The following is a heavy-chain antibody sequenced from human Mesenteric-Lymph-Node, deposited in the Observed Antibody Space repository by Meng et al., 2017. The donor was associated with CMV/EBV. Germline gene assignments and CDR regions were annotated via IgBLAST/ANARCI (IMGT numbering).Heavy chain of an antibody. CDR2: VHYPGST. Sequence: QPQLGESGPGQVKPSETLSLTCPVSGDSVSSFYSWGWIRQPPGRGLEWIGSVHYPGSTYYSPSLKSRVTVSVDTSKNQFSLRLTSVTAADTAVYYCARPFPSWQSPRLDPFGAWGQGTLVTVSS. CDR1: GDSVSSFYS. D-gene: IGHD6-19*01. CDR3: ARPFPSWQSPRLDPFGA. V-gene: IGHV4-39*01. J-gene: IGHJ5*02.